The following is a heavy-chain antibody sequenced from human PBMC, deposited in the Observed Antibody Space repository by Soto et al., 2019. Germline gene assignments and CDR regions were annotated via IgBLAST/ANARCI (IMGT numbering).Heavy chain of an antibody. V-gene: IGHV4-34*01. J-gene: IGHJ6*03. CDR3: AKCLSFHASGSSSVDYYYYYMDV. D-gene: IGHD3-10*01. Sequence: SETLSLTCAVYGGSFSGYYWSWIRQPPGKGLEWIGEINHSGSTNYNPSLKSRVTISVDTSKNQFSLKVRSVTAADTAVYYCAKCLSFHASGSSSVDYYYYYMDVWGKGTTVTVSS. CDR2: INHSGST. CDR1: GGSFSGYY.